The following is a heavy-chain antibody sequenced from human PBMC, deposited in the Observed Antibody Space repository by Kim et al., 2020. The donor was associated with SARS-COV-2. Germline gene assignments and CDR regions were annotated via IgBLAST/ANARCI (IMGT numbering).Heavy chain of an antibody. J-gene: IGHJ4*02. Sequence: SETLSLTCTVSGGSISSSSYYWGWIRQPPGKGLEWIGSIYYSGSTYYNPSLKSRVTISVDTSKNQFSLKLSSVTAADTAVYYCANHGIAVAGTAVKDYWGQGTLVTVPS. D-gene: IGHD6-19*01. V-gene: IGHV4-39*01. CDR2: IYYSGST. CDR3: ANHGIAVAGTAVKDY. CDR1: GGSISSSSYY.